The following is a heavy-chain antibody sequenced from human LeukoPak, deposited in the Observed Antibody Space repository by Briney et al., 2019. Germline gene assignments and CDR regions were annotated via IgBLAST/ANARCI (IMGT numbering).Heavy chain of an antibody. J-gene: IGHJ4*02. D-gene: IGHD4-17*01. CDR3: ARCGAAVTTHFSH. Sequence: GASVQVSCKASGYSFSICGITWARQAPGQGLEYLGWISASDGTTNYAQKVQDRVTMTTDTSTSTAYLELRSLRSEDTAVYYCARCGAAVTTHFSHWGQGTLVTVSS. CDR1: GYSFSICG. V-gene: IGHV1-18*01. CDR2: ISASDGTT.